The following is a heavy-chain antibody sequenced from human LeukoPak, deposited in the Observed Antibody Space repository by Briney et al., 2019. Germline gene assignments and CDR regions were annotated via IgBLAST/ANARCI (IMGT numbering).Heavy chain of an antibody. D-gene: IGHD6-6*01. V-gene: IGHV1-8*03. CDR3: ARGRDPIGYSSSSHPSDY. CDR1: GYTFTSYD. CDR2: RNPNSGNT. Sequence: GASVKVSCKASGYTFTSYDINWVRQATGQGLEWMGWRNPNSGNTGYAQKFQGRVTITRNTSISTAYMELSSLRSEDTAVYYCARGRDPIGYSSSSHPSDYWGQGTLVAVSS. J-gene: IGHJ4*02.